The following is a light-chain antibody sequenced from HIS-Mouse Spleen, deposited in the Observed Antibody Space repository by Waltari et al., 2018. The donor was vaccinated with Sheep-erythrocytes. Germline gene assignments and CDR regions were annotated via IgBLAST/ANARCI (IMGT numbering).Light chain of an antibody. CDR3: AAWDDSLNVV. Sequence: QSALTQPASVSGSPGQSITISCTGTSSDVGSYNLVSWYQQHPGKAPKLLIYSNNQRPSGVPDRFSGSKSGTSASLAISGLQSEDEADYYCAAWDDSLNVVFGGGTKLTVL. V-gene: IGLV2-14*02. J-gene: IGLJ2*01. CDR1: SSDVGSYNL. CDR2: SNN.